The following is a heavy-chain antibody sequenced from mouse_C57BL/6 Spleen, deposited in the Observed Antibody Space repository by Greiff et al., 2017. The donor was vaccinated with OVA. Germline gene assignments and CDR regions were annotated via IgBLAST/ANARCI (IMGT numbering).Heavy chain of an antibody. CDR2: IDPSDSET. CDR3: ARKTYSNYPGYFDY. CDR1: GYTFTSYW. D-gene: IGHD2-5*01. V-gene: IGHV1-52*01. J-gene: IGHJ2*01. Sequence: QVHVKQPGAELVRPGSSVKLSCKASGYTFTSYWMHWVKQRPIQGLEWIGNIDPSDSETHYNQKFKDKATLTVDKSSSTAYMQLSSLTSEDSAVYYCARKTYSNYPGYFDYWGQGTTLTVSS.